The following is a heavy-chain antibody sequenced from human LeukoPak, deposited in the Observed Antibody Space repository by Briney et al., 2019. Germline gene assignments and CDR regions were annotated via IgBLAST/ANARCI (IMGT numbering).Heavy chain of an antibody. D-gene: IGHD3-3*01. CDR1: GDSMIDNNFY. V-gene: IGHV4-39*07. CDR2: IYYNGKS. Sequence: SETLSLTCTVSGDSMIDNNFYWGWTRQSPQKGLEWIASIYYNGKSLYNPSLKSRVTISVDASKNQVSLRLSSVAAADTAVYYCARDSFGVVWDFWGRGILVTVSS. CDR3: ARDSFGVVWDF. J-gene: IGHJ4*02.